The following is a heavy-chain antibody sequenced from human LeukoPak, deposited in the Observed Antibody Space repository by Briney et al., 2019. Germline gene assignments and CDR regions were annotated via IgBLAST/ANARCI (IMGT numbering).Heavy chain of an antibody. CDR1: GYTFTRYG. CDR3: ARDFFHGHCAGLSCFLLDY. D-gene: IGHD2-15*01. J-gene: IGHJ4*02. CDR2: ISANNGDT. Sequence: ASVKVSCKXSGYTFTRYGISWVRQAPGQGLEWMGWISANNGDTNSSQKFQDRVTMTTDTSTSTAYMELRSLRSDDTAVYYCARDFFHGHCAGLSCFLLDYWGQGSLVTVSS. V-gene: IGHV1-18*01.